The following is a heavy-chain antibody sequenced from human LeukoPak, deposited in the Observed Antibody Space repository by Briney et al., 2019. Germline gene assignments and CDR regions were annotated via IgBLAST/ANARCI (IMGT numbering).Heavy chain of an antibody. CDR3: ARDCSSTSCPAGRYFDWGAFDI. CDR1: GFTFSSYE. CDR2: ISSSGSTI. D-gene: IGHD2-2*01. V-gene: IGHV3-48*03. J-gene: IGHJ3*02. Sequence: GGSLRLSCAASGFTFSSYEMNWVRQAPGKGLEWVSYISSSGSTIYYADSVKGRFTISRDNAKNSPYLQMNSLRAEDTAVYYCARDCSSTSCPAGRYFDWGAFDIWGQGTMVTVSS.